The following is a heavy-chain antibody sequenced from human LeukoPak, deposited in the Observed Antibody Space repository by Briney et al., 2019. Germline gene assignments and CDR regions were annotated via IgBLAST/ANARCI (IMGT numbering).Heavy chain of an antibody. CDR2: ISGSGGST. D-gene: IGHD5-18*01. V-gene: IGHV3-23*01. J-gene: IGHJ4*02. CDR3: AKDLGSYGPGTGFDY. Sequence: GGSLSLSCAASGFTFSSYAMSWVRQAPGKGLEWVSAISGSGGSTYYADSVKGRFTISRDSSKNTLYLQMNSLRVEDTAVYYCAKDLGSYGPGTGFDYWGQGTLVTVSS. CDR1: GFTFSSYA.